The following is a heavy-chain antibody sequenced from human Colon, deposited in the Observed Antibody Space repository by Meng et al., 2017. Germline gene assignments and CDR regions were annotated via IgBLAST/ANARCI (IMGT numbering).Heavy chain of an antibody. Sequence: GGSLRLSCAVSGFTFSDSPMHWVRQAPGKGLEWVAVISPDGSNQYYPDSLKGRFSISKDNSKNTLFLQLNNLEPEDTAVYHCAREGYSSGLAGIFGYWGLGTLVTVSS. V-gene: IGHV3-30*01. CDR3: AREGYSSGLAGIFGY. CDR2: ISPDGSNQ. CDR1: GFTFSDSP. D-gene: IGHD3-22*01. J-gene: IGHJ4*02.